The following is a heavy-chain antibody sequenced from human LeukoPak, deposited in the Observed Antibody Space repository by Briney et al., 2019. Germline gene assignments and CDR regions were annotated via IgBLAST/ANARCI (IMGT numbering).Heavy chain of an antibody. J-gene: IGHJ4*02. CDR1: GFTFSSYS. Sequence: GGSLRLSCAASGFTFSSYSMNWVRLAPGKGLEWVSSISSSSSYIYYADSVKGRFTISRDNAKNSLHLQMNSLRAEDTAVYYCARVGIRYSSGGTFDYWGQGTLVTVSS. V-gene: IGHV3-21*01. CDR3: ARVGIRYSSGGTFDY. CDR2: ISSSSSYI. D-gene: IGHD6-19*01.